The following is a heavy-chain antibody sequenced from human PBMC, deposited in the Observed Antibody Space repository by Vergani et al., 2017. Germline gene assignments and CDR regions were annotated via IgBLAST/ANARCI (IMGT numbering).Heavy chain of an antibody. CDR3: ASLGGAAAGTGNWFDP. CDR2: IYYSGST. D-gene: IGHD6-13*01. J-gene: IGHJ5*02. CDR1: GGSISSSSYY. Sequence: QLQLQESGPGLVKPSETLSLTCTVSGGSISSSSYYWGWIRQPPGKGLEWIGSIYYSGSTYYNPSLTSRVTISVDTSKNQFSLKLSSVTAADTAVYYCASLGGAAAGTGNWFDPWGQGTLVTVSS. V-gene: IGHV4-39*07.